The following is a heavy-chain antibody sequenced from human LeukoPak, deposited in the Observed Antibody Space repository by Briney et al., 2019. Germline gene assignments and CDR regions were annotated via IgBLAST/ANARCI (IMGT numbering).Heavy chain of an antibody. V-gene: IGHV3-30*18. J-gene: IGHJ4*02. CDR1: GFTFSSYG. Sequence: GGSLRLSCAASGFTFSSYGMHWVRQAPGKGLEWVAVISYDGSNKYYADSVKGRFTISRDNPKNTLYLQMNSLRAEDTAVYYCAKDLNYYDSSGYQWGQGTLVTVSS. D-gene: IGHD3-22*01. CDR3: AKDLNYYDSSGYQ. CDR2: ISYDGSNK.